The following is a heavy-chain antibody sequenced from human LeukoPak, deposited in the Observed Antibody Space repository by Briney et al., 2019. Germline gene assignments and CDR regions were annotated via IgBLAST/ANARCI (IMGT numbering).Heavy chain of an antibody. J-gene: IGHJ4*02. CDR1: GFTFSSHS. V-gene: IGHV3-74*01. CDR3: ARVGTTVVLN. CDR2: ANSDGSDT. D-gene: IGHD4-17*01. Sequence: GGSLRLSCAASGFTFSSHSMYWVRQAPGKGLVWVSRANSDGSDTRYADSVKGRFTISRDNSKNTLYLQMNSLRAEDTAVYYCARVGTTVVLNWGQGTLVTVSS.